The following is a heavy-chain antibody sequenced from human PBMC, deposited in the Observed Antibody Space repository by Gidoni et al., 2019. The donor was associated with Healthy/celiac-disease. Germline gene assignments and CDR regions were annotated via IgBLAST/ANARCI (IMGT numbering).Heavy chain of an antibody. CDR1: GGTFSSYG. J-gene: IGHJ6*03. CDR2: VIPIFGTA. D-gene: IGHD6-19*01. CDR3: ARGLARHYYYYYMDV. Sequence: QVQLVQSGAEVKKPGSSVKVSCKASGGTFSSYGISWVRQAPGQGLEWMGGVIPIFGTANYAQKFQGRVTITADESTSTAYMELSSLRSEDTAVYYCARGLARHYYYYYMDVWGKGTTVTVSS. V-gene: IGHV1-69*01.